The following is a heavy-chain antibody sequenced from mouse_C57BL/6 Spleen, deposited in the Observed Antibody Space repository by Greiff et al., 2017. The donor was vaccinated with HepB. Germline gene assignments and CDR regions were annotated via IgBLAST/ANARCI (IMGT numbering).Heavy chain of an antibody. J-gene: IGHJ4*01. CDR2: IDPSDSET. V-gene: IGHV1-52*01. CDR3: ASFIYYYGSSYAMDY. D-gene: IGHD1-1*01. Sequence: VQLQQPGAELVRPGSSVKLSCKASGYTFTSYWMHWVKQRPIQGLEWIGNIDPSDSETHYNQKFKDKATLTVDKSSSTAYMQLSSLTSEDSAVYYCASFIYYYGSSYAMDYWGQGTSVTVSS. CDR1: GYTFTSYW.